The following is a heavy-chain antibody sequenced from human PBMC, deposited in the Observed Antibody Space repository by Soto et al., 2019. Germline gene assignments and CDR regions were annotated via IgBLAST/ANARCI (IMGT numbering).Heavy chain of an antibody. V-gene: IGHV1-3*05. D-gene: IGHD6-19*01. CDR2: INAGNGNT. CDR1: GYTFTGYA. Sequence: QVQLVQSGAEEKKPGASVKVSCKASGYTFTGYAMHWVRQAHGQRLEWMGWINAGNGNTKYSQKFQGRVTITRDTSASAAYMELSSLSSEDTAVYYCARAVAVPADFDYWGQGTLVTVSS. CDR3: ARAVAVPADFDY. J-gene: IGHJ4*02.